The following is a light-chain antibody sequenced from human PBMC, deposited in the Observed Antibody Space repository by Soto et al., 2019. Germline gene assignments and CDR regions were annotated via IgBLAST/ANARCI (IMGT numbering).Light chain of an antibody. CDR1: QDISSY. Sequence: DLPLTQSPSFLSASVGDRVTITCRASQDISSYLAWYQQKPGKAPKLLIYVASTLQSGVPSRFSGSGSGTQFTLTISSLQPEDFATYYCQQLNSYRGFTFGPGTKVDIK. J-gene: IGKJ3*01. CDR2: VAS. CDR3: QQLNSYRGFT. V-gene: IGKV1-9*01.